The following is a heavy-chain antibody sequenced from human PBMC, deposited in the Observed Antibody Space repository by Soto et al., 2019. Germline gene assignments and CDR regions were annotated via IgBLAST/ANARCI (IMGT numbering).Heavy chain of an antibody. CDR3: VRDGTKTLRDWFDP. V-gene: IGHV4-4*07. J-gene: IGHJ5*02. Sequence: SETLSLTCTVSGASISGFYWSWIRKSAGKGLEWIGRIYATGTTDYNPSLKSRVMISVDTSKKQFSLKLRSVTAADTAVYYCVRDGTKTLRDWFDPWGQGISVTVSS. CDR2: IYATGTT. D-gene: IGHD1-1*01. CDR1: GASISGFY.